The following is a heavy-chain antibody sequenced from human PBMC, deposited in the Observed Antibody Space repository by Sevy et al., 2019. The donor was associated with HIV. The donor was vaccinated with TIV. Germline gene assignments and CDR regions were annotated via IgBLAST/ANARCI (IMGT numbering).Heavy chain of an antibody. CDR2: ISWNSGSI. CDR3: AKGIDSCSWYEIDYYYYMDV. J-gene: IGHJ6*03. D-gene: IGHD6-13*01. Sequence: CLRLSCAASGFTFDDYAMHWVRQAPGKGLERVSGISWNSGSIGYADSVKGRFTISRDNAKNTLYLQMNSLRAEDTALSYSAKGIDSCSWYEIDYYYYMDVWGKGTTVSVSS. CDR1: GFTFDDYA. V-gene: IGHV3-9*01.